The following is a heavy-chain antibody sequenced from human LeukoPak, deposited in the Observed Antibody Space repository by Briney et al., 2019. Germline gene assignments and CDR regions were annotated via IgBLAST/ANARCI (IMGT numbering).Heavy chain of an antibody. V-gene: IGHV4-39*07. Sequence: PSETLSLTCTVSGGSISSSSYYWGWIRQPPGKGLEWIGEINHSGSTNYNPSLKSRVTISVDTSKNQFSLKLSSVTAADTAVYYCASPKNIVWGQGTLVTVSS. D-gene: IGHD2/OR15-2a*01. CDR2: INHSGST. CDR3: ASPKNIV. J-gene: IGHJ4*02. CDR1: GGSISSSSYY.